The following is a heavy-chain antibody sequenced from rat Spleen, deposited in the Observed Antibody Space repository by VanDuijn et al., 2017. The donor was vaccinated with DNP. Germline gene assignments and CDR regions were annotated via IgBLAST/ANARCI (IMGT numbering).Heavy chain of an antibody. CDR2: IGSDGYAP. V-gene: IGHV5-22*01. J-gene: IGHJ2*01. CDR3: ARWNSGHFDY. Sequence: EVQLVESGGDLVQPGRSLKLSCAASGFTFSNYDMAWVRQAPTKGLEWVASIGSDGYAPYYGDSVKGRFTISRDNAKSTLYLQMNSLRSEDMATYYCARWNSGHFDYWGQGVMVSVSS. D-gene: IGHD4-3*01. CDR1: GFTFSNYD.